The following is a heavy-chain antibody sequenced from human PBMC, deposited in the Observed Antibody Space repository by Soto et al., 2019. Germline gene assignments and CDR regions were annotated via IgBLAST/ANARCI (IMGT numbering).Heavy chain of an antibody. D-gene: IGHD5-12*01. CDR3: ARAVYSGYDFHLYYFDY. CDR1: GGSISSGGYY. J-gene: IGHJ4*02. CDR2: IYYSGST. Sequence: SETLSLTCTVSGGSISSGGYYWSWIRQHPGKGLEWIGYIYYSGSTYYNPSLKSRVTMSVDTSKNQFSLKLSSVTAADTAVYYCARAVYSGYDFHLYYFDYWGQGTLVTVSS. V-gene: IGHV4-31*03.